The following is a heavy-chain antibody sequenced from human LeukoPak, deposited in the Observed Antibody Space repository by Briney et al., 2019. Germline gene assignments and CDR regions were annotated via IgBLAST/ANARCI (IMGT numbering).Heavy chain of an antibody. CDR3: ARDLGSSSWYYFDY. J-gene: IGHJ4*02. V-gene: IGHV3-30*04. Sequence: AGRSLRLSCAASGFTFSSYAMHWVRQAPGKGLEWVAVISYDGSNKYYADSVKGRFTISRDNSKNTLYLQMNSLRAEDTAVYYCARDLGSSSWYYFDYWGQGTLVTVSS. CDR2: ISYDGSNK. CDR1: GFTFSSYA. D-gene: IGHD6-13*01.